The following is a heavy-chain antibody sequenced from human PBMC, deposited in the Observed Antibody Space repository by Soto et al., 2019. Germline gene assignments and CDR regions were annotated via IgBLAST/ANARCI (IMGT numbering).Heavy chain of an antibody. CDR3: AKGPYSSSWYGLGYFDY. CDR2: ISYDGSNK. V-gene: IGHV3-30*18. Sequence: QVQLVESGGGVVQPGRSLRLSCAASRFTFSSYGMHWVRQAPGKGLEWVAVISYDGSNKYYADSVKGRFTISRDNSKNTLYLQMNSLRAEDTAVYYCAKGPYSSSWYGLGYFDYWGQGTLVTVSS. CDR1: RFTFSSYG. D-gene: IGHD6-13*01. J-gene: IGHJ4*02.